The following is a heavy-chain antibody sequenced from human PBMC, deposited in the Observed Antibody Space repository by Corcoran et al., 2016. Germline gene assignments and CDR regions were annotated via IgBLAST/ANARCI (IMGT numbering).Heavy chain of an antibody. Sequence: QVQLQQCGAGLLKPSETLSLTCAVYGGSFSGYYWSWIRQPPGKGREWIGEINHSGSTNYNPSLKSRVTITVNTSKNQFSLELSTVTAADTAVYYCARARIVTGYYSYWGQGTLVTVSS. CDR2: INHSGST. V-gene: IGHV4-34*01. CDR1: GGSFSGYY. D-gene: IGHD3-9*01. J-gene: IGHJ4*02. CDR3: ARARIVTGYYSY.